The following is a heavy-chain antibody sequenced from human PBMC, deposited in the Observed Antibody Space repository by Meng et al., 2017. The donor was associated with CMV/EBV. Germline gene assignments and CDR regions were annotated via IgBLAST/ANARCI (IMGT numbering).Heavy chain of an antibody. D-gene: IGHD2-2*01. CDR2: INSDGSST. V-gene: IGHV3-74*01. Sequence: GESLKISCAASGFTFSSYWMHWVRQAPGKGLVWVSRINSDGSSTSYADSVKGRFTISRDNAKNTLYLQMNSLRAEDTAVYYCARVRCSSTSCYYYYGMDVWGQGTTVTV. CDR1: GFTFSSYW. CDR3: ARVRCSSTSCYYYYGMDV. J-gene: IGHJ6*02.